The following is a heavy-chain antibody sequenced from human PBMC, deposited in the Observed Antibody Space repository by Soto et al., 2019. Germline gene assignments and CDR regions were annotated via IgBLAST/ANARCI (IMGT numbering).Heavy chain of an antibody. CDR2: FYHSGTT. CDR1: GDSIKNYF. CDR3: ARDPGYCTDGVCPIFDF. Sequence: SETLSLTCTVSGDSIKNYFWSWVRQPPGKGLEWIGHFYHSGTTNYSPALKSRVTISIDQSKNQFSLRLNSVTAADTAVYFCARDPGYCTDGVCPIFDFWGQG. D-gene: IGHD2-8*01. J-gene: IGHJ4*02. V-gene: IGHV4-59*01.